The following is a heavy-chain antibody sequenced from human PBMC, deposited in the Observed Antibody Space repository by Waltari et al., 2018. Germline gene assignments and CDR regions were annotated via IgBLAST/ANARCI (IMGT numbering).Heavy chain of an antibody. J-gene: IGHJ4*02. V-gene: IGHV3-49*03. Sequence: EVQLVESGGRLVQPGRSLRLSCATSGLSFSGYGISLFRHVPGKGLEWVGFLRSEAYGGTPEYAASVRGRFTISRDDSKGLAYLQMNNLRTEDTAVYYCNGRDDYNGGHWGQGTLVTVSS. D-gene: IGHD4-4*01. CDR3: NGRDDYNGGH. CDR1: GLSFSGYG. CDR2: LRSEAYGGTP.